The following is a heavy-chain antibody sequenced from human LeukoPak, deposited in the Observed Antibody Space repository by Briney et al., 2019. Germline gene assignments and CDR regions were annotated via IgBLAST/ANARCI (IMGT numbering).Heavy chain of an antibody. CDR2: IKEDGSEK. D-gene: IGHD1-26*01. J-gene: IGHJ4*02. CDR3: ARDKIVGATKLDY. CDR1: GFTFSSYW. Sequence: GSLRLSCAASGFTFSSYWMSWVRQAPGKGLEWVANIKEDGSEKRYVDSVKGRFTISRDNAKNSLYLQMNSLRAEDTAVYYCARDKIVGATKLDYWGQGTLVTVSS. V-gene: IGHV3-7*01.